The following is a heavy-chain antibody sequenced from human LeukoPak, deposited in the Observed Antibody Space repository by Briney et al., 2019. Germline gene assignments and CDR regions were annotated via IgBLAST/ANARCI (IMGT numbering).Heavy chain of an antibody. CDR3: ARTLDSRRYIVRRPNSMDV. CDR1: GGSFSGYY. Sequence: SETLSLTCAVYGGSFSGYYWNWIRQPPGKGLEWIGEINHSGSTTYNRSLKSRVTISLDTSKNQFSLKLSSVTAADTAVYYCARTLDSRRYIVRRPNSMDVWGQGTTVTVSS. D-gene: IGHD3-22*01. J-gene: IGHJ6*02. V-gene: IGHV4-34*01. CDR2: INHSGST.